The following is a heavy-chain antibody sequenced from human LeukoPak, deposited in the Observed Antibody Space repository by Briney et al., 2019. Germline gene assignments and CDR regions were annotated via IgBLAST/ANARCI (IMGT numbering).Heavy chain of an antibody. V-gene: IGHV4-59*01. CDR3: ARGFYYDSSGCNLDY. Sequence: SETLSLTCTVSGGSISSYYWSWIRQPPGKGLEWIGYIYYSGSTNYNPSLKSRVTISVDTSKNQFSLKLSSVTAADTAVYYCARGFYYDSSGCNLDYWGQGTLVTVSS. J-gene: IGHJ4*02. CDR1: GGSISSYY. CDR2: IYYSGST. D-gene: IGHD3-22*01.